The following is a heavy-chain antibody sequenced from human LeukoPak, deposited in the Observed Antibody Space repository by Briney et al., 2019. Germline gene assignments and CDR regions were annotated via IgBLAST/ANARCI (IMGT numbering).Heavy chain of an antibody. D-gene: IGHD3-3*01. CDR2: IWYDGSNK. V-gene: IGHV3-33*06. CDR1: GFTFSSYG. J-gene: IGHJ6*04. CDR3: AKAHDVWSGFPQVDV. Sequence: PGRSLRLSCAASGFTFSSYGMHWVRQAPGKGLEWVAVIWYDGSNKYYADSVKGRFTISRDNSKNTLYLQMNSLRAEDTGVYYCAKAHDVWSGFPQVDVWGKGTTVTVSS.